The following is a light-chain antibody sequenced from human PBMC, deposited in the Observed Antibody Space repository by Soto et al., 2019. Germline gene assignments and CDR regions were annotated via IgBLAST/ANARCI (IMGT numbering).Light chain of an antibody. J-gene: IGKJ2*01. CDR3: QLYGGSHLFS. CDR2: AAS. V-gene: IGKV3-20*01. CDR1: QSISSSY. Sequence: EIVLTQSPGTLSLSPGEGGTLSCRASQSISSSYLAWYQQKPGQSPRLLIYAASSRATGIPDRFSGNGSGTDFTLTNSSLVPEDCAVYYCQLYGGSHLFSFGQGTKLEIK.